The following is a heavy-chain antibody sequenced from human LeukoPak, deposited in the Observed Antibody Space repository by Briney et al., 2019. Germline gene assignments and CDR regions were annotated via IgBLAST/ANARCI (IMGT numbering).Heavy chain of an antibody. J-gene: IGHJ4*02. CDR3: ARGDGYRPLNY. CDR2: INTDGSST. Sequence: GGSLRLSCAASGFTFSSYWMHWVRQAPGKGLVWVSRINTDGSSTSYADSVKGRFTISRDNAKNTLYLQMNSPRAEDTAVYYCARGDGYRPLNYWGQGTLVTVSS. D-gene: IGHD5-24*01. V-gene: IGHV3-74*01. CDR1: GFTFSSYW.